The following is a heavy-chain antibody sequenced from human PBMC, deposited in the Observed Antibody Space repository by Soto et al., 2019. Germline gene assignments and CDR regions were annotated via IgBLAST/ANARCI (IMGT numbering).Heavy chain of an antibody. CDR1: GGSISSGDYY. J-gene: IGHJ6*03. V-gene: IGHV4-31*03. Sequence: SETLSLTCTVSGGSISSGDYYWSWIRQHPGKGLEWIGYIYYSGSTYYNPSLKSRVTISVDTSKNQFSLKLSSVTAADTAVYYCARVRVPVMTTVTTRYYYYIVVWGKGTTVT. D-gene: IGHD4-4*01. CDR3: ARVRVPVMTTVTTRYYYYIVV. CDR2: IYYSGST.